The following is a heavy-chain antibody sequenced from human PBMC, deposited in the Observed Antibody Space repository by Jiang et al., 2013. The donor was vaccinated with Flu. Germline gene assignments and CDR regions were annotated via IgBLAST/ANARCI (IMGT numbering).Heavy chain of an antibody. CDR3: ARSISGIGSEGY. CDR1: GYSISTDYY. J-gene: IGHJ4*02. CDR2: ISHSGRT. D-gene: IGHD3-9*01. V-gene: IGHV4-38-2*01. Sequence: LLKPSETLSLTCAVSGYSISTDYYWGWIRQPPGKGLEWIGSISHSGRTYYNPSLKSRVTISVDTSKNQFSLRLSSVTAADTAVYYCARSISGIGSEGYWGQGTLVTVSS.